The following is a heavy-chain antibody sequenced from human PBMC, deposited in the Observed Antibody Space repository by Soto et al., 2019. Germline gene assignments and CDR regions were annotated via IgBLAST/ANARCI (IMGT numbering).Heavy chain of an antibody. J-gene: IGHJ3*02. CDR1: GYTFTSYA. Sequence: ASVKVSCKASGYTFTSYAMHWVRQAPGQRLEWMGWINAGNGNTKYSQKFQGRVTITRDTSASTAYMELSSLRSEDTAVYYCARVGYCSGGSCSAPAFDIWGQGTMVTVSS. D-gene: IGHD2-15*01. CDR2: INAGNGNT. CDR3: ARVGYCSGGSCSAPAFDI. V-gene: IGHV1-3*01.